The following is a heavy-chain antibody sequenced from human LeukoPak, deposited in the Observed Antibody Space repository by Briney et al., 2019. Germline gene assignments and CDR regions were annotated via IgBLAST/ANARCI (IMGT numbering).Heavy chain of an antibody. CDR2: IYYSGST. CDR3: ARSEDDFWSTYYFDY. D-gene: IGHD3-3*01. Sequence: SESLSLTCTVSGGSIGSYYWSWIRQPPGKGLEWIGYIYYSGSTSYNPSLKSGVTISVDTSKNQFSLKLSSVTAADTAVYYCARSEDDFWSTYYFDYWGQGTLVTVSS. V-gene: IGHV4-59*01. J-gene: IGHJ4*02. CDR1: GGSIGSYY.